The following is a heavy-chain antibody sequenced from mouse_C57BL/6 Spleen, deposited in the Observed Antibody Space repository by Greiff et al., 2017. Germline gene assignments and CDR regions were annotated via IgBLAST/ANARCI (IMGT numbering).Heavy chain of an antibody. CDR1: GFTFSSYG. CDR2: ISSGGSYT. D-gene: IGHD2-1*01. Sequence: EVKLMESGGDLVKPGGSLKLSCAASGFTFSSYGMSWVRQTPDKRLEWVATISSGGSYTYYPDSVKGRFTISRDNAKNTLYLQMSSLKSEDTAMYYCARHGPPYGSYERTWFAYWGQGALVTVSA. J-gene: IGHJ3*01. CDR3: ARHGPPYGSYERTWFAY. V-gene: IGHV5-6*01.